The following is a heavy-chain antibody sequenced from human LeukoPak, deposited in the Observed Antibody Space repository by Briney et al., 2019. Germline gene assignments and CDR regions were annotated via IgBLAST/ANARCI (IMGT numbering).Heavy chain of an antibody. CDR2: ISNDGSKR. J-gene: IGHJ6*04. CDR1: GFTFSNYA. D-gene: IGHD6-13*01. CDR3: AKGGGGSSSRYDFYFYGVDV. V-gene: IGHV3-30*18. Sequence: GGSLRLSCVVSGFTFSNYAMHWVRQAPGKGLEWVAVISNDGSKRHYADAVKGRLSISRDNSKNALSLQFNSLRGDDTAVYYCAKGGGGSSSRYDFYFYGVDVWGKGTAVTVSS.